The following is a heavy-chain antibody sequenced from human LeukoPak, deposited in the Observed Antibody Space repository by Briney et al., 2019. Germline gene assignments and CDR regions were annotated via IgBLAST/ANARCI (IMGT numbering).Heavy chain of an antibody. CDR3: AKEDIAAAAANLQH. CDR2: INGDGSTS. CDR1: GFTFYSYW. V-gene: IGHV3-74*01. Sequence: PGGSLRLSCAASGFTFYSYWMHWVRQAPGKGLVWVSCINGDGSTSNYADSVKGRFTISRDNSKNTLYLQMNSLRAEDTAVYYCAKEDIAAAAANLQHWGQGTMVTVSS. J-gene: IGHJ1*01. D-gene: IGHD6-13*01.